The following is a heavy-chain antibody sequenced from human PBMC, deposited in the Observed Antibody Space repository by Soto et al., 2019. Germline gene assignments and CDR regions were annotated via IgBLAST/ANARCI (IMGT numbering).Heavy chain of an antibody. Sequence: LRLSCVGSGFTFSDYYMSWIRQAPGKGLEWISNIHSHSRSTEYADSVQGRFTVSRDNAKNTLYLQLDSLKDDDTAVYYCTRDSMTARQVYWGQGTPVTV. J-gene: IGHJ4*02. V-gene: IGHV3-11*06. CDR1: GFTFSDYY. D-gene: IGHD6-25*01. CDR2: IHSHSRST. CDR3: TRDSMTARQVY.